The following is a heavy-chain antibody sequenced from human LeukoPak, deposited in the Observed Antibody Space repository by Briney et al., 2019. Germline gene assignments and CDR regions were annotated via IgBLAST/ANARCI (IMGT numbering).Heavy chain of an antibody. CDR1: GYTFNGYY. Sequence: ASVRVSCKASGYTFNGYYMHWVRQAPGQGLEWMGWINPNSGGTNYAQKFQGRVTMTRDTSINTAYMELSRLTSDDTAVYYCARPPYGDYPWNYFDYWGQGTLVTVSA. D-gene: IGHD4-17*01. CDR3: ARPPYGDYPWNYFDY. CDR2: INPNSGGT. J-gene: IGHJ4*02. V-gene: IGHV1-2*02.